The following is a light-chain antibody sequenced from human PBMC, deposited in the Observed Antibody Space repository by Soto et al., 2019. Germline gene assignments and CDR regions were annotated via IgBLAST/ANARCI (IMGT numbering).Light chain of an antibody. CDR3: SSYAGSSNV. CDR2: EVH. J-gene: IGLJ1*01. V-gene: IGLV2-8*01. Sequence: QSALTQPPSASGSPGQAVAISCTGTSSDVGGYNYVSWYQQHPGKAPKLMIYEVHKRPSGVPDRFSGSKSGNTASLTVSGLQAEDEADYYCSSYAGSSNVFGTGTKLTVL. CDR1: SSDVGGYNY.